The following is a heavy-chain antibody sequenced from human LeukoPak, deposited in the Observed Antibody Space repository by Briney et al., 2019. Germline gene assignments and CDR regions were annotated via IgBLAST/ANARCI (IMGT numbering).Heavy chain of an antibody. Sequence: PGGSLRLSCAASGFTFSSAWLSWVRQTPGEGLEWVARIKSKTDGGTTDYAALVKGRFTISRDDSKNTLYLQMNSLKTEDTAVYYCNTAWAAGHSWGQGTLVTVSS. CDR1: GFTFSSAW. D-gene: IGHD1-26*01. V-gene: IGHV3-15*01. J-gene: IGHJ4*02. CDR3: NTAWAAGHS. CDR2: IKSKTDGGTT.